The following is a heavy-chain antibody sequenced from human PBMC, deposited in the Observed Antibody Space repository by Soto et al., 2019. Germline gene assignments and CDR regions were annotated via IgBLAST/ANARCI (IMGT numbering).Heavy chain of an antibody. CDR1: GYSFTSYW. D-gene: IGHD3-22*01. CDR3: ARLPYYDSSGLYYYGMDV. V-gene: IGHV5-51*01. CDR2: IYPGDSDT. J-gene: IGHJ6*02. Sequence: GESLKISCKGSGYSFTSYWIGWVRQMPGKGLEWMGIIYPGDSDTRYSPSFQGQVTISADKSISTAYLQWSSLKASDTAMYYCARLPYYDSSGLYYYGMDVWGQGTTVTVSS.